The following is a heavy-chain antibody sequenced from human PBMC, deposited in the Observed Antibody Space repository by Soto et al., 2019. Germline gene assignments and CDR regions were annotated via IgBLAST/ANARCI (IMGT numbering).Heavy chain of an antibody. D-gene: IGHD4-17*01. CDR3: TSYAYGDFDY. J-gene: IGHJ4*02. CDR2: IVPLFPTP. V-gene: IGHV1-69*01. CDR1: GGTFSSSYA. Sequence: QVQLVQSGAEVKKPGSSVKVSCKASGGTFSSSYALNWMRQAPGQGLEWMGGIVPLFPTPSYAQKFRGRVSITADDSTDTAYMELSSLRSEDTAVYYCTSYAYGDFDYWGQGTLVTVSS.